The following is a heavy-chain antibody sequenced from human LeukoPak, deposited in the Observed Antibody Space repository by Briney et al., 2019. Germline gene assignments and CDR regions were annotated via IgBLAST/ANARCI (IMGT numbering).Heavy chain of an antibody. Sequence: SETLSLTCAVYGGSFSGYYWSWIRQPPGKGLEWIGEINHSGSTNYNPSLKSRVTISVDTSKNQFSLKLSSVTAADTAVYYCARDKSLRRVEYCSGGSCYSEFDPWGQGTLVTVSS. CDR2: INHSGST. D-gene: IGHD2-15*01. V-gene: IGHV4-34*01. CDR1: GGSFSGYY. J-gene: IGHJ5*02. CDR3: ARDKSLRRVEYCSGGSCYSEFDP.